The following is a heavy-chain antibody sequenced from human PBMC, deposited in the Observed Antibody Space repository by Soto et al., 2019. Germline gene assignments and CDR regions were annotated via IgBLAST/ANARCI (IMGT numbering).Heavy chain of an antibody. V-gene: IGHV4-39*01. J-gene: IGHJ6*02. CDR1: GGSISSSSYY. D-gene: IGHD3-9*01. Sequence: SETLSLTCTVSGGSISSSSYYWGWIRQPPGKGLEWIGSIYYSGSTYYNPSLKSRVTISVDTSKNQFSLKLSSVTAADTAVYYCARAPTYYDILTGFVRSGMDVWGQGSTVTVSS. CDR3: ARAPTYYDILTGFVRSGMDV. CDR2: IYYSGST.